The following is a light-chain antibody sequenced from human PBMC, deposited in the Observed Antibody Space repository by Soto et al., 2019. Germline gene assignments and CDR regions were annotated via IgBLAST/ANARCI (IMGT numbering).Light chain of an antibody. CDR1: NGDIGAYNY. CDR2: EVI. CDR3: CSYTGSNNFVV. Sequence: QSVLTQPPSASGSPGESVTISCTGTNGDIGAYNYVSWYQQHPGKAPKLMIYEVIKRPSGVPDRFSGSKSDNTASLTVSGLQAEDEADYYCCSYTGSNNFVVFGGGTKLTVL. V-gene: IGLV2-8*01. J-gene: IGLJ2*01.